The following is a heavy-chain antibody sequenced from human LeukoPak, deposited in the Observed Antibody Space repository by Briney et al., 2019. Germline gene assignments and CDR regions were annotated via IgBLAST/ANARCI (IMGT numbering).Heavy chain of an antibody. CDR2: ISSGSTYK. CDR1: GFTFSSYS. V-gene: IGHV3-21*04. J-gene: IGHJ4*02. CDR3: ARGDYGGDYFGY. Sequence: GGSLRLSCAASGFTFSSYSMNWVRQAPGXGLEWVSYISSGSTYKNYEDSVEGRFTISRDNAKNSLYLQMNSLRAEDTAVYYCARGDYGGDYFGYWGQGTLVTVSS. D-gene: IGHD4-23*01.